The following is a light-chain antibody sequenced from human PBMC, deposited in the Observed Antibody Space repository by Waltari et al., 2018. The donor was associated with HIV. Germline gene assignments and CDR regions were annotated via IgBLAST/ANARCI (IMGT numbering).Light chain of an antibody. CDR1: SSDVGGFNY. CDR2: DVT. V-gene: IGLV2-14*03. Sequence: QSALTQPASVSGSPGQSITISCTGTSSDVGGFNYVSWYQHHPGKAPKLMIYDVTSRPPWVSNRFSGSKSGNTASLTISGLQAEDEADYYCSSYPSSSTLVVFGGGTKLTVL. J-gene: IGLJ2*01. CDR3: SSYPSSSTLVV.